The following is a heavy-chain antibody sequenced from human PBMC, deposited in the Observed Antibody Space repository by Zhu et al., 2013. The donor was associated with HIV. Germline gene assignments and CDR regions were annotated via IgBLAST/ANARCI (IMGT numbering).Heavy chain of an antibody. Sequence: VQLVESGGGVVQPGRSLRLSCAASGFTFSSYAMHWVRQAPGKGLEWVAVISYDGSNKYYADSVKGRFTISRDNSKNTLYLQMNSLRAEDTAVYYCARGHTYYYGSGSYAYYYYYGIDVWGQGTTVTVSS. J-gene: IGHJ6*02. CDR1: GFTFSSYA. CDR2: ISYDGSNK. V-gene: IGHV3-30-3*01. D-gene: IGHD3-10*01. CDR3: ARGHTYYYGSGSYAYYYYYGIDV.